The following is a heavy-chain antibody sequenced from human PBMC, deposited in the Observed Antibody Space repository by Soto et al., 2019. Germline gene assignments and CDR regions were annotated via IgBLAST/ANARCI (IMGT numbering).Heavy chain of an antibody. D-gene: IGHD2-15*01. Sequence: QVQLVQSGAEVKKPGSSVKVSCKASGGTFSSYTISWVRQAPGQGLEWMGRIIPILGIANYAQKFQGRVTXXXDKSTSTAYMXXSXLXXEDTAVYYCARDLSQYVRRGYCSGGSCYSPYGMDVWGQGTTVTVSS. CDR3: ARDLSQYVRRGYCSGGSCYSPYGMDV. CDR1: GGTFSSYT. J-gene: IGHJ6*02. V-gene: IGHV1-69*08. CDR2: IIPILGIA.